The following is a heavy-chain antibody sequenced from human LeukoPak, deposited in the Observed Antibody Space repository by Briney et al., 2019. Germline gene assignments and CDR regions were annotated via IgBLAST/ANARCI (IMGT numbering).Heavy chain of an antibody. CDR2: ISYDGSNK. CDR3: AKDPSCYGSGSYVDY. V-gene: IGHV3-30*18. D-gene: IGHD3-10*01. J-gene: IGHJ4*02. Sequence: PRRSRTLSRAAAGFTFSSYGMHWVRQAPGEGREWEAVISYDGSNKNYADSVEGRFTISRDNSKHTLYLQMNSLRAEDTAVYYCAKDPSCYGSGSYVDYWGEGTLVTVSS. CDR1: GFTFSSYG.